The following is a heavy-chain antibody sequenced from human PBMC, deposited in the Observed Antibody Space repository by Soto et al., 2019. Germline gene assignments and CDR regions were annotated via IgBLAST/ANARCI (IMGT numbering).Heavy chain of an antibody. Sequence: QVQLQESGPGLVKPSQTLSLTCTVSGGSISSGDYYWSWIRQPPGKGLEWIGYIYYSGSTYYNPSLEIRITISVDTSKNQFSLKLSSVTAADTAVYYCARDLGYSYDFGYWGQGTLVTVSS. J-gene: IGHJ4*02. V-gene: IGHV4-30-4*01. CDR3: ARDLGYSYDFGY. D-gene: IGHD5-18*01. CDR1: GGSISSGDYY. CDR2: IYYSGST.